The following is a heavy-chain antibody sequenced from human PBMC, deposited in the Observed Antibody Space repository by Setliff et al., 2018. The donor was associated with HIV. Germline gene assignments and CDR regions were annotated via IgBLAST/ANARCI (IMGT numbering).Heavy chain of an antibody. J-gene: IGHJ4*02. D-gene: IGHD2-15*01. CDR1: GGTFSSYA. V-gene: IGHV3-7*05. CDR3: ASTRFGGPAAAAVVGGRIDFDN. CDR2: IRQDGGET. Sequence: SCKASGGTFSSYAINWVRQAPGKGLEWVANIRQDGGETHYVDSVKGRFTISRDNAKNSLYLQMNGLGAEDTALYYCASTRFGGPAAAAVVGGRIDFDNWGRGTLVTVSS.